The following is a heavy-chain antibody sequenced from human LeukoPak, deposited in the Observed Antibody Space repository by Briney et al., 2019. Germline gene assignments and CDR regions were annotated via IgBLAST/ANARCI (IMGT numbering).Heavy chain of an antibody. CDR2: ISGSGGST. V-gene: IGHV3-23*01. D-gene: IGHD1-26*01. J-gene: IGHJ4*02. Sequence: GGSLRLSCAASGFTFSSYAMSWVRQAPGKGLEWVSAISGSGGSTYYADSVKGRFTISRDNSKNTLDLQMNSLRAEDTAVYYCARRSSGSPPYYFDYWGQGTLVTVSS. CDR1: GFTFSSYA. CDR3: ARRSSGSPPYYFDY.